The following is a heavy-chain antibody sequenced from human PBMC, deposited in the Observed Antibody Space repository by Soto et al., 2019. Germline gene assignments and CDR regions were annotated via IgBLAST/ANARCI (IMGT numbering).Heavy chain of an antibody. J-gene: IGHJ5*02. CDR2: INVYNGNT. Sequence: ASVKVSCKASGYTFTNYGISWVRQAPGQGLEWMGWINVYNGNTKYAQKVQGRVTMTTDTSTSTAYMELRSLRFDDTAVYYCARGVGSGSYYNQYNWFDPWGQGTLVTVSS. D-gene: IGHD3-10*01. CDR1: GYTFTNYG. CDR3: ARGVGSGSYYNQYNWFDP. V-gene: IGHV1-18*01.